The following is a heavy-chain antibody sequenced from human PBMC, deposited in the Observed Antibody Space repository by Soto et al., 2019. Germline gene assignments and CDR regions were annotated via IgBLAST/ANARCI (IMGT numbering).Heavy chain of an antibody. CDR3: ARASEHLNSNFDY. CDR2: ISSTTNYI. D-gene: IGHD1-1*01. J-gene: IGHJ4*02. Sequence: GGSLRLSCAASGFTFTRYSINWVRQAPGKGLEWVSSISSTTNYIYYADSMKGRFTVSRDNAKNSVYLEMNSLSAEDTAVYYCARASEHLNSNFDYWGQRTLVTVSS. V-gene: IGHV3-21*01. CDR1: GFTFTRYS.